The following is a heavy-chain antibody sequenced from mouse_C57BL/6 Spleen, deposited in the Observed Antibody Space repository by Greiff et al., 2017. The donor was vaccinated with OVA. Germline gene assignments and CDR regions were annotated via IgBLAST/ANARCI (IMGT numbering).Heavy chain of an antibody. CDR2: IYPGDGDT. CDR1: GYAFSSSW. V-gene: IGHV1-82*01. D-gene: IGHD3-3*01. Sequence: QVQLQQSGPELVKPGASVKISCKASGYAFSSSWMNWVKQRPGKGLEWIGRIYPGDGDTNYNGKFKGKATLTADKSSSTAYMQLSSLTSEDSAVYFCARRGTPDVWGTGTTVTVSS. J-gene: IGHJ1*03. CDR3: ARRGTPDV.